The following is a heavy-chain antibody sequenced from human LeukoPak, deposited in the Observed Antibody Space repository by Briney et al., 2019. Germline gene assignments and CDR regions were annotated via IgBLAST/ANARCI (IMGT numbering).Heavy chain of an antibody. CDR3: ARGSQRLDEYFDY. D-gene: IGHD6-25*01. CDR2: IYYSGST. Sequence: SETLSLTCTVSGGSINNYYWSWIRQPPGKGLEWIGYIYYSGSTNYNPSLKSRVTISVDTSKIQFSLKLSSVTAADTAVYYCARGSQRLDEYFDYWGQGTLVTVSS. CDR1: GGSINNYY. J-gene: IGHJ4*02. V-gene: IGHV4-59*01.